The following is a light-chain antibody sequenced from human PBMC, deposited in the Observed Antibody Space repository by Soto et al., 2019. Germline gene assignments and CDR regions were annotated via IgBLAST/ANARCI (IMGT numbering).Light chain of an antibody. CDR2: DIS. CDR1: QTVSRN. J-gene: IGKJ5*01. Sequence: VGSTHAPSILSMSPVERATLSCRASQTVSRNLAWYQQRPGQAPRLLIYDISNRAAGVPARFSGSGSETEFTLTIRSLQSEDFAVYFCQQYNNWPSFGQGTRLEIK. CDR3: QQYNNWPS. V-gene: IGKV3-15*01.